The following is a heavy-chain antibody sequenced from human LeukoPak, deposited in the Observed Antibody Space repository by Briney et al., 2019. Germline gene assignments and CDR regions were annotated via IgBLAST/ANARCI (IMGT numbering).Heavy chain of an antibody. V-gene: IGHV1-24*01. Sequence: ASVKVSXKVSGYTLTELSMHWVRQAPGKGLEWMGGFDPEDGETIYAQKFQGRVTMTEDTSTDTAYMELSSLRSEDTAVYYCARVGGSYYKLSYYMDVWGKGTTVTVSS. J-gene: IGHJ6*03. D-gene: IGHD1-26*01. CDR1: GYTLTELS. CDR3: ARVGGSYYKLSYYMDV. CDR2: FDPEDGET.